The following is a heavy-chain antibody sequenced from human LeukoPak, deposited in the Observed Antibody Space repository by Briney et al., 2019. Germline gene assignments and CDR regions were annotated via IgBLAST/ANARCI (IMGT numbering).Heavy chain of an antibody. J-gene: IGHJ3*02. D-gene: IGHD6-19*01. Sequence: ASVKVSCKASGYTFTGYYMHWVRQAPGQGLEWMGWINPNSGGTNYAQKFQGRVTMTRDTSISTAYMELSRLRSDDTAVYYCARAGYSSGWYKSGDAFDIWGQGTMVTVSS. CDR1: GYTFTGYY. CDR2: INPNSGGT. CDR3: ARAGYSSGWYKSGDAFDI. V-gene: IGHV1-2*02.